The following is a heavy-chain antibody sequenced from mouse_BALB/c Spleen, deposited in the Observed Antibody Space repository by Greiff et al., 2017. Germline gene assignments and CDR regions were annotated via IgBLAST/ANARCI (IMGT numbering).Heavy chain of an antibody. D-gene: IGHD2-4*01. J-gene: IGHJ4*01. CDR3: TRDDYEGAMDY. CDR2: ISSGGSYT. Sequence: EVKLVESGGGLVKPGGSLKLSCAASGFTFSSYTMSWVRQTPEKRLEWVATISSGGSYTYYPDSVKGRFTISRDNAKNTLYLQMSSLKSEDTAMYYCTRDDYEGAMDYWGQGTSVTVSS. CDR1: GFTFSSYT. V-gene: IGHV5-6-4*01.